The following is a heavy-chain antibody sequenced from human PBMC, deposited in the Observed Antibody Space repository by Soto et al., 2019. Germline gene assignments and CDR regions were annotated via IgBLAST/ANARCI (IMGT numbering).Heavy chain of an antibody. J-gene: IGHJ4*02. Sequence: GGSLRLSCAASGLTFNTYGMHWVRQAPGKGLQWVAVISYDGSDKYYADSVKGRFTVSRDDSKNTLYLQMNSLRSEDTAVYYCAKEVGMTRGVLDYWGQGTLVTVSS. CDR1: GLTFNTYG. D-gene: IGHD3-10*01. CDR2: ISYDGSDK. CDR3: AKEVGMTRGVLDY. V-gene: IGHV3-30*18.